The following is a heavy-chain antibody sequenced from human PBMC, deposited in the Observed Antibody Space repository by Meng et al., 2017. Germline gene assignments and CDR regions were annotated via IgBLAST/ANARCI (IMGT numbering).Heavy chain of an antibody. CDR1: GDSVTVGSHY. J-gene: IGHJ4*02. Sequence: LTGSGPGLVRPSGTLSLTCTVSGDSVTVGSHYWSWIRQPPGKGLEWIGYIDYGGSTSYNPSLRSRVTISVDTSNNQFSLKLSSVTAADTAVFYCARTRGDYYFDYWGQGTLVTVSS. V-gene: IGHV4-61*01. D-gene: IGHD3-16*01. CDR2: IDYGGST. CDR3: ARTRGDYYFDY.